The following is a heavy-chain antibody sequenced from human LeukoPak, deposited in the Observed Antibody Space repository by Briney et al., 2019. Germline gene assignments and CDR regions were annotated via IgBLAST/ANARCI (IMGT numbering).Heavy chain of an antibody. Sequence: ASVKVSCKASGYTFTTYGINWVRQAPGQGLEWMGWISTYNGNTNYAQKLQGRVTMTTDTSTSTAYMELRSLSSDDTAVYYCARDRNWILPAGGFHRRDAFDIWGQGTMVTVSS. J-gene: IGHJ3*02. CDR1: GYTFTTYG. CDR2: ISTYNGNT. D-gene: IGHD1-1*01. CDR3: ARDRNWILPAGGFHRRDAFDI. V-gene: IGHV1-18*01.